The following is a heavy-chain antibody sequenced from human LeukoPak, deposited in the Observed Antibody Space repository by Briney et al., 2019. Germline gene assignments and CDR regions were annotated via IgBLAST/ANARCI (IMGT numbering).Heavy chain of an antibody. Sequence: GGSLRLSCAASGFTVSGNHMTWVRQAPGKGLEWVLVIYSGGKTYYADSVKGRLTISRDNSKNTLYLQMNTLRAEDTAVYYCAKDRADCSNTSCYAFFDYWGQGTLVTVSP. V-gene: IGHV3-53*01. CDR3: AKDRADCSNTSCYAFFDY. D-gene: IGHD2-2*01. CDR2: IYSGGKT. J-gene: IGHJ4*02. CDR1: GFTVSGNH.